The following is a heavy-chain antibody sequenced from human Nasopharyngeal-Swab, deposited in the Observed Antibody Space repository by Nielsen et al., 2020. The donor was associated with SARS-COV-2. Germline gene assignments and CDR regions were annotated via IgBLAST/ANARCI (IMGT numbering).Heavy chain of an antibody. Sequence: GESLKISCAASRFTFSDSAIHWVRPASGKGLEWVGRIRTKGNTYATAYAASVKGRFIIFRDDPTNTAYLQMNSLKTEDTAMYYCTRCGGGCYSGRDYWGQGTLVTVSS. D-gene: IGHD2-15*01. CDR1: RFTFSDSA. V-gene: IGHV3-73*01. J-gene: IGHJ4*02. CDR3: TRCGGGCYSGRDY. CDR2: IRTKGNTYAT.